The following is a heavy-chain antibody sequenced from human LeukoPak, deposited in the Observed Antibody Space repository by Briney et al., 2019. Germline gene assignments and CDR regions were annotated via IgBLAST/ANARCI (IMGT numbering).Heavy chain of an antibody. V-gene: IGHV3-48*03. CDR3: ARDRTYYYDSNL. J-gene: IGHJ5*02. D-gene: IGHD3-22*01. CDR2: ISSSGSTI. CDR1: GFTFSSYE. Sequence: GGSLRLSCAASGFTFSSYEMNWVRQAPGKGLEWASYISSSGSTIYYADSVKGRFTISRDNAKNSLYLQMNSLRAEDTAVYYCARDRTYYYDSNLWGQGTLVTVSS.